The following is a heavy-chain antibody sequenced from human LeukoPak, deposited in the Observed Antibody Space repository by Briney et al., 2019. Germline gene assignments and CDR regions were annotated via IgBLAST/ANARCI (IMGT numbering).Heavy chain of an antibody. J-gene: IGHJ5*02. CDR2: ISWNSGSI. D-gene: IGHD3-22*01. V-gene: IGHV3-9*01. CDR3: AKDIKPGSGYPPSGCDP. CDR1: GFTFDDYA. Sequence: PGRSLRLSCAASGFTFDDYAMHWVRQAPGKGLEWVSGISWNSGSIGYADSVKGRFTISRDNAKNSLYLQMNSLRAEDTALYYCAKDIKPGSGYPPSGCDPWGQGTLVTVSS.